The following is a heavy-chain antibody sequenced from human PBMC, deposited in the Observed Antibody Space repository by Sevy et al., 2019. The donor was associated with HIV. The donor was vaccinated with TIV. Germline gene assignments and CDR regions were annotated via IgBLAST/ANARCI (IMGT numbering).Heavy chain of an antibody. CDR1: GYTFTGYH. V-gene: IGHV1-2*02. J-gene: IGHJ5*02. Sequence: ASVKVSCKASGYTFTGYHLHWVRQATGQGLEWMGWINPVSGATNYAQEFQGRVTMTRDTSITTVYIELNRLRSDDTAVYYCARDLYCTSTGCYSAFDPWGQGTLVTVSS. CDR2: INPVSGAT. D-gene: IGHD2-2*01. CDR3: ARDLYCTSTGCYSAFDP.